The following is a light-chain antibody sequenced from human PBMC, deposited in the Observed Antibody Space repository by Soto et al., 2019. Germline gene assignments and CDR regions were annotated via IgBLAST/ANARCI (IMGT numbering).Light chain of an antibody. J-gene: IGKJ3*01. CDR3: QQLNSYPPLCT. V-gene: IGKV1-9*01. Sequence: IQLTKSPSFLSASVGDRVTITCRASPGISSYLDWYQQKPGKAPKLLIYAASTLQSGVPSRFSGSGSGTEFNLTLSSLQPEDLATYDCQQLNSYPPLCTFGPGTKVDIK. CDR2: AAS. CDR1: PGISSY.